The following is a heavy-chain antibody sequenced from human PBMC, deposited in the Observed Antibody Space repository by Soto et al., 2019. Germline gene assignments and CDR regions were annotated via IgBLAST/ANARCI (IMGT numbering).Heavy chain of an antibody. CDR3: AKDGDYYDSSGYYSNWFDP. D-gene: IGHD3-22*01. J-gene: IGHJ5*02. CDR1: GFNYNIHA. Sequence: PGGSLRLSCAASGFNYNIHAMHWVRQSPGKGLEWVAVISYDGSNKYYADSVKGRFTISRDNSKNTLYLQMNSLRAEDTAVYYCAKDGDYYDSSGYYSNWFDPWGQGTLVTVSS. CDR2: ISYDGSNK. V-gene: IGHV3-30-3*02.